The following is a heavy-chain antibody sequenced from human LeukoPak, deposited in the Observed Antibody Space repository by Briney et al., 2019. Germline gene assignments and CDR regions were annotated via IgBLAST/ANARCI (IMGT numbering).Heavy chain of an antibody. V-gene: IGHV3-23*01. CDR2: ISGSGSST. CDR1: GFIVSSNY. Sequence: GGSLRLSCAASGFIVSSNYMSWVRQAPGRGLEWVSVISGSGSSTDYADSVKGRFTISRDNSQNTLYLQMNSLRAEDTAIYYCAKDGKNSGSYRDFWGQGTLVTVSS. D-gene: IGHD1-26*01. J-gene: IGHJ4*02. CDR3: AKDGKNSGSYRDF.